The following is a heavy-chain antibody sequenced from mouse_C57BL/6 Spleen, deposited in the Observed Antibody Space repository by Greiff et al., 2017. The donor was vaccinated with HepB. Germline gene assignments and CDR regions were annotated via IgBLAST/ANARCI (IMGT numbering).Heavy chain of an antibody. D-gene: IGHD2-5*01. Sequence: EVKLMESGGGLVKPGGSLKLSCAASGFTFSDYGMHWVRQAPEKGLEWVAYISSGSSTIYYADKVKGRFTISRDNAKNTLFLQMTSLRAEDTAMYYCARETYYSNYKAMDYWGQGTSVTVSS. V-gene: IGHV5-17*01. CDR3: ARETYYSNYKAMDY. CDR2: ISSGSSTI. J-gene: IGHJ4*01. CDR1: GFTFSDYG.